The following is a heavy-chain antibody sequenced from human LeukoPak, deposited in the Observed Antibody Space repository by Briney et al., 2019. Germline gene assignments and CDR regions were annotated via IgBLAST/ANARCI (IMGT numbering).Heavy chain of an antibody. V-gene: IGHV3-30-3*01. D-gene: IGHD1-26*01. CDR1: GFTFRSFA. Sequence: PGGSLRLSCAASGFTFRSFAMHWVRQAPGKGLEWVAVISYDGNNKYYADSVKGRITISRDNSKNTLYLQMNSQRTEDTAVFYCARSLSRGNYYAVPYYYYGMDVWGRGTSVTVSS. J-gene: IGHJ6*02. CDR2: ISYDGNNK. CDR3: ARSLSRGNYYAVPYYYYGMDV.